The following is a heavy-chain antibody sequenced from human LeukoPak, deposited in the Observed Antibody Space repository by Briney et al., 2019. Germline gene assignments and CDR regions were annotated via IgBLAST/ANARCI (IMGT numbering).Heavy chain of an antibody. CDR2: IWYDGSNK. CDR1: GFTFSSYG. J-gene: IGHJ4*02. V-gene: IGHV3-30*02. Sequence: GGSLRLSCAASGFTFSSYGMHWVRQAPGKGLEWVAVIWYDGSNKYYADSVKGRFTISRDNSKNTLYLQMNSLRAEDTAVYYCAKSVQLWLYYFDYWGQGTLVTVSS. CDR3: AKSVQLWLYYFDY. D-gene: IGHD5-18*01.